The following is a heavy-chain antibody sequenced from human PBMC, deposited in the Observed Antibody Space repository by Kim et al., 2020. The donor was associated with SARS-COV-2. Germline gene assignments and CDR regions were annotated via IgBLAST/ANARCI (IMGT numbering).Heavy chain of an antibody. CDR2: IYRGGQT. D-gene: IGHD2-2*01. Sequence: GGSLRLSCAASGFAVRDTYMNWVRQPPGKGLEWVAVIYRGGQTYYSDSVKGRFTVSRDSSKNALILQMNSLRAEDTATYYCARRSNTNWSHDYWGQGTLV. J-gene: IGHJ4*02. CDR3: ARRSNTNWSHDY. V-gene: IGHV3-53*01. CDR1: GFAVRDTY.